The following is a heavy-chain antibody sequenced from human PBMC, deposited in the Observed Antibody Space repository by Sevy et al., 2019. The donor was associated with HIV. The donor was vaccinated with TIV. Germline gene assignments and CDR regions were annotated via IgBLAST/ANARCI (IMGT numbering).Heavy chain of an antibody. Sequence: SETLSLTCTVSSGSFSRSTYYWAWIRQPPGKGLEWIGSIFYSGRPYYNPSLQSRLTISVDTSKNQFSLKLSSVTTADTAVYYCASHNYSDRSGYYYPVWFDYWGRGTLVTVSS. J-gene: IGHJ4*02. V-gene: IGHV4-39*01. CDR3: ASHNYSDRSGYYYPVWFDY. CDR2: IFYSGRP. CDR1: SGSFSRSTYY. D-gene: IGHD3-22*01.